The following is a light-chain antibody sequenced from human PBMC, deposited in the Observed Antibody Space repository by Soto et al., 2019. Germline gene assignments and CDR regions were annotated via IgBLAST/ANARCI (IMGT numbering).Light chain of an antibody. CDR1: QSVSIN. J-gene: IGKJ4*01. CDR2: DAS. V-gene: IGKV3D-15*01. Sequence: EIVLTQSPATLSLSKGERATLSCRASQSVSINLAWYQQKPGQAPRLLIYDASTRATGIPARFSGSRSGTEFTLTINSLQSEDFAVYYCQRYNNWPLTFGGGTNVDIK. CDR3: QRYNNWPLT.